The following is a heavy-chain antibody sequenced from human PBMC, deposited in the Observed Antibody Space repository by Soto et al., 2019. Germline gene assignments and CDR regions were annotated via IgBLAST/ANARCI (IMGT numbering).Heavy chain of an antibody. D-gene: IGHD6-13*01. CDR3: GRRGYRGSWYYYYDYGMDV. CDR2: MNPNSGNT. V-gene: IGHV1-8*01. CDR1: GYTFTSYD. J-gene: IGHJ6*02. Sequence: QVQLVQSGAEVKKPGASVKVSCKASGYTFTSYDINWVRQATGQGLEWMGWMNPNSGNTGYAQKFEGRVTMTRNTSISTAYMELSSLRSEDTAVYYCGRRGYRGSWYYYYDYGMDVWGQGTTVTDSS.